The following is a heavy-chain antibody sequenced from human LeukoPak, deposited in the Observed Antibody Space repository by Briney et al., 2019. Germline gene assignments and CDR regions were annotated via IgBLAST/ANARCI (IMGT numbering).Heavy chain of an antibody. Sequence: PSETLSLTCAVSGGSISSSNWWSWVRQPPGKGLEWIGEIYHSGRTNYNPSLNSRVTISVDKSKNQFSLRLSSVTAADTAVYYCARDVGYCGGGGNRYNYDYWGQGTLVTVSS. CDR3: ARDVGYCGGGGNRYNYDY. D-gene: IGHD2-15*01. J-gene: IGHJ4*02. V-gene: IGHV4-4*02. CDR2: IYHSGRT. CDR1: GGSISSSNW.